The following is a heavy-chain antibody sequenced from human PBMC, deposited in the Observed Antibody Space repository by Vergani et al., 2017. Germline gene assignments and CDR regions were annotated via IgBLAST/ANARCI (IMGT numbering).Heavy chain of an antibody. V-gene: IGHV1-18*04. J-gene: IGHJ6*03. CDR1: GYTFTSYG. CDR3: ARGDSYGGNFRSGYYYYYMDV. Sequence: QVQLVQSGAEVKKPGASVKVSCKASGYTFTSYGISWVRQAPGQGLEWMGWISAYNGNTNYAQKLQGRVTMTTDTSTSTAYMELRSLRSDDTAVYYCARGDSYGGNFRSGYYYYYMDVWGKGTTVTVSS. D-gene: IGHD4-23*01. CDR2: ISAYNGNT.